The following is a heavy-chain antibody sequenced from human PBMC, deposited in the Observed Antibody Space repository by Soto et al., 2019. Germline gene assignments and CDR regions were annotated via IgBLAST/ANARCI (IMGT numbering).Heavy chain of an antibody. CDR1: GFPFSSYA. D-gene: IGHD3-10*01. CDR3: ARHNYGSGSTYFDY. CDR2: ISGSGGST. V-gene: IGHV3-23*01. Sequence: PGGSLRLSCAASGFPFSSYAMSWVRQAPGKGLEWVSAISGSGGSTYYADSVKGRFSISRDNSKNTLYLQMNSLRAEDTAVYYCARHNYGSGSTYFDYWGQGTLVTVSS. J-gene: IGHJ4*02.